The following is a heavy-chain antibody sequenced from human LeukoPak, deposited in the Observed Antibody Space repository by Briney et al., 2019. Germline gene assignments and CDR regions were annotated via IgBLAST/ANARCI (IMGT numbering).Heavy chain of an antibody. J-gene: IGHJ4*02. CDR1: GYTFTNYY. Sequence: ASVKVSCKTSGYTFTNYYMNWVRQAPGQGLEWMGVINPSGGSTSYAQKFQGRVTMTRDTSTSTVYMELSSLRSADTAVYYCAREPGWGPSTPFDYWGQGSLVTVSS. CDR3: AREPGWGPSTPFDY. CDR2: INPSGGST. D-gene: IGHD2-21*02. V-gene: IGHV1-46*01.